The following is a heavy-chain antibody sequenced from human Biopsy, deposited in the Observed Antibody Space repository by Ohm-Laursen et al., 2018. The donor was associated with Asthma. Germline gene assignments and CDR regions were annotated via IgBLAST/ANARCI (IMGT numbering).Heavy chain of an antibody. CDR2: ISYGGKT. V-gene: IGHV4-39*01. J-gene: IGHJ6*02. CDR1: GGSMTPTSHY. D-gene: IGHD3-3*01. Sequence: FETLSLTCTVSGGSMTPTSHYWDWIRQAPGKGLEWIGYISYGGKTSYNPSLKNRVTISRDTSKNQFSLRLTSVTAADTAVYFCARRITIFGVVQKDHGMDAWGQGTTVIVSS. CDR3: ARRITIFGVVQKDHGMDA.